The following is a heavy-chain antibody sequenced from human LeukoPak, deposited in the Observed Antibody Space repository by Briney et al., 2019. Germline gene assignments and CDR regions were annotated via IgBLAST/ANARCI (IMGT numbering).Heavy chain of an antibody. J-gene: IGHJ5*02. CDR3: ARADRLHGGPYLIGP. CDR1: GYSFTDYY. Sequence: ASVKVSCKTSGYSFTDYYMHWVRQAPGQGLEWMGWINPNSGGSSSAQKFQGRVTMTKDTSITTVYMEVSWLTSDDTAIYYCARADRLHGGPYLIGPWGQGTLVTVSS. V-gene: IGHV1-2*02. D-gene: IGHD2-21*01. CDR2: INPNSGGS.